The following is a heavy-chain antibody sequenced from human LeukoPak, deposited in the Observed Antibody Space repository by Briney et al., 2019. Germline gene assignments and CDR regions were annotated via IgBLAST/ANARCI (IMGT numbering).Heavy chain of an antibody. CDR2: IYHSGST. Sequence: SQTLSLTCTVSGGSISSGGYYWSWIRQPPGKGLEWIGYIYHSGSTYYNPSLKSRVTISVDRSKNQFSLKLSSVTAADTAVYYCAIGLRFMTYWGQGTLVTVSS. D-gene: IGHD3-3*01. CDR1: GGSISSGGYY. V-gene: IGHV4-30-2*01. CDR3: AIGLRFMTY. J-gene: IGHJ4*02.